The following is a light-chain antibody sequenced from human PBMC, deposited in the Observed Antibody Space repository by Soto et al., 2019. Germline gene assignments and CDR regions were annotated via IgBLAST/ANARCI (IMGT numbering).Light chain of an antibody. V-gene: IGKV3-15*01. Sequence: EIVLTQSPGTLSLSPGERATLSCRASQSVSSSYLAWYQQKPGQAPRLLIYGASTRATGIPARFSGSGSGTEFTLTISSLQSEDFAVYYCQQYNNWPPETFGQGTRLEIK. J-gene: IGKJ5*01. CDR2: GAS. CDR1: QSVSSSY. CDR3: QQYNNWPPET.